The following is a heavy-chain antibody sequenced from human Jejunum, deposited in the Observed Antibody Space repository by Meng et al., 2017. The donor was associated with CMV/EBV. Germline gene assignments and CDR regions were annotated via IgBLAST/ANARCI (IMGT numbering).Heavy chain of an antibody. J-gene: IGHJ6*02. CDR2: IRFDGTTN. CDR1: FAFSSYA. CDR3: AKDKIPVSPYYYGMDV. D-gene: IGHD4-11*01. V-gene: IGHV3-30*02. Sequence: FAFSSYAMHWVRQAPGKGLEWVAFIRFDGTTNYLADSVTGRFTISRDNSKNMLFLQMNSLRAEDTAVYYCAKDKIPVSPYYYGMDVWGQGTTVTVSS.